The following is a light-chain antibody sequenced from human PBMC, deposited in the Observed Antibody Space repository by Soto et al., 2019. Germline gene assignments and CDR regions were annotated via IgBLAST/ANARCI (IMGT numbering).Light chain of an antibody. Sequence: AIQLTQSPSSLSASVGDRVTITCRASQGISSALAWYQQKPGKAPKLLIYDASSLESGVPSRFSGSGSGTDFTLTISSLQPEDFATYYCQQYRTFGHGTKVDIK. CDR1: QGISSA. J-gene: IGKJ1*01. V-gene: IGKV1-13*02. CDR2: DAS. CDR3: QQYRT.